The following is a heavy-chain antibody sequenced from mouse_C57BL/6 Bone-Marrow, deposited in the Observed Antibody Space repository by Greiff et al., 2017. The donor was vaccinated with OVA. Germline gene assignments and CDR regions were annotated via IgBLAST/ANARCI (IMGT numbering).Heavy chain of an antibody. CDR1: GYTFTSYW. Sequence: VQLQQPGAELVLPGASVKLSCKASGYTFTSYWMHWVTQRPGQGLEWIGEIDPSDSYNNYNQKFKGKSTLTVDKSSHTAYMQLSSLTAEDSAVSYCAKEGVYYSNHDWFAYRGQGALVTVSA. CDR2: IDPSDSYN. V-gene: IGHV1-69*01. D-gene: IGHD2-5*01. J-gene: IGHJ3*01. CDR3: AKEGVYYSNHDWFAY.